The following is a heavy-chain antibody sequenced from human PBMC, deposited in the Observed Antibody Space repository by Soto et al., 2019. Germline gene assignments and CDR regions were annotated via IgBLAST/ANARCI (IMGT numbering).Heavy chain of an antibody. CDR2: IYYSGST. J-gene: IGHJ6*03. CDR1: GGSISSGDYY. Sequence: SETLSLTCTVSGGSISSGDYYWSWIRQPPGKGLEWIGYIYYSGSTYYNPSLKSRVTISVDTSKNQFSLKLSSVTAADTAVYYCARIRRKNYYYYYYMDVWGKGTTVTVSS. V-gene: IGHV4-30-4*01. CDR3: ARIRRKNYYYYYYMDV.